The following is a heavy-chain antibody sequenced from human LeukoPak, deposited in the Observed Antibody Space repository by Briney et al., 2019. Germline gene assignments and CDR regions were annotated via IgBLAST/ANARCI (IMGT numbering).Heavy chain of an antibody. Sequence: PSETLSLTCTVSGGSISSYYWSWTRQPPGKGLEWIGYIYYSGSTNYNPSLKSRVTISVDTSKNQFSLKLSSVTAADTAVYYCARGGYQPLLLDYWGQGTLVTVSS. J-gene: IGHJ4*02. CDR2: IYYSGST. V-gene: IGHV4-59*01. CDR1: GGSISSYY. CDR3: ARGGYQPLLLDY. D-gene: IGHD2-2*01.